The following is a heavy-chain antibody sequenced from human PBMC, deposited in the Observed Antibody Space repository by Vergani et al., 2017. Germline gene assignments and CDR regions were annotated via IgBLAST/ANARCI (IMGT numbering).Heavy chain of an antibody. CDR2: SGSSGPYI. D-gene: IGHD2-8*01. CDR3: ARDCTSGGCPDNNGMDV. V-gene: IGHV3-21*06. CDR1: GFTFSDFS. J-gene: IGHJ6*02. Sequence: VQLVESGGGLVKPGGSLRLSCAASGFTFSDFSMSWVRQAPGKGLEWVAFSGSSGPYINYADSVKGRFIISRDNTNNSLFLQLRSLRAEDAAVYYCARDCTSGGCPDNNGMDVWGQGATVTVSS.